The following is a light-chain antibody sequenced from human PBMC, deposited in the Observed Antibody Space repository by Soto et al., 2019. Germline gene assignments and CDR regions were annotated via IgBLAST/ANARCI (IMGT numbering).Light chain of an antibody. CDR2: GAS. CDR3: QQYIEWPRT. J-gene: IGKJ1*01. Sequence: EIVLTQSPVTLSVSPGERATLSCRAGQSVSSNLAWYQQKPGQAPRLLIYGASTRATGIPARFSGSGFGTEFTLTISRQEPEDFAVYYCQQYIEWPRTFGQGTKVEVK. V-gene: IGKV3-15*01. CDR1: QSVSSN.